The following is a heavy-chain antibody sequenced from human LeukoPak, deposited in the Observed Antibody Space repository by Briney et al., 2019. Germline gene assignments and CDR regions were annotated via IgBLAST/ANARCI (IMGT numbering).Heavy chain of an antibody. CDR1: GGSFSGYY. J-gene: IGHJ5*02. CDR3: ASSRGPRGWFDP. Sequence: PSETLSLTCAVYGGSFSGYYWSWIRQPPGKGLEWIGEINHSGSTNYNPSLKSRVTISVDTSKNQFPLKLSSVTAADTAVYYCASSRGPRGWFDPWGQGTLVTVSS. D-gene: IGHD3-10*01. V-gene: IGHV4-34*01. CDR2: INHSGST.